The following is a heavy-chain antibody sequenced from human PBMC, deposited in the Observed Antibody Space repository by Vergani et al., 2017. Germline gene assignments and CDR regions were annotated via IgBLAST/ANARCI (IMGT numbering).Heavy chain of an antibody. J-gene: IGHJ4*02. CDR1: GFRFSNYA. V-gene: IGHV3-23*01. CDR3: AKGGTITIFGSVDYY. Sequence: DVELLESGGALVQPGGSLRLSCAASGFRFSNYAMSWVRQAPGKGLEWVAAIASSGTITYYSDSVKSRFTVSRDNSQNTLFLQMSSLRAEDTALYHCAKGGTITIFGSVDYYWGQGTLVTVSS. CDR2: IASSGTIT. D-gene: IGHD3-3*01.